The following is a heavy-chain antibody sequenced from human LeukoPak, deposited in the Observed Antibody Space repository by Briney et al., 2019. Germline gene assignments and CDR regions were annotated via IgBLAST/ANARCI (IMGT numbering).Heavy chain of an antibody. J-gene: IGHJ6*03. CDR2: ISISGSYI. CDR1: GFTFSSYS. CDR3: ARYRRGLGYMDV. V-gene: IGHV3-21*04. D-gene: IGHD3-10*01. Sequence: GGSLRLSCAASGFTFSSYSMNWVRQAPGKGLEWVSSISISGSYIYYADSVKGRFTISRDNAKNSLFLQINSLRAEDTALYYCARYRRGLGYMDVWGKGTTVTVSS.